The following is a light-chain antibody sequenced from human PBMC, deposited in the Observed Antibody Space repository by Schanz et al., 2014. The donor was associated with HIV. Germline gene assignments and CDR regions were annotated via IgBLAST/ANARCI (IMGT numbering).Light chain of an antibody. V-gene: IGLV1-47*01. CDR2: RHN. J-gene: IGLJ3*02. Sequence: QSVLAQSPSASGTPGQRVTISCSGSSSNIGSNYVYWFKQLPGTAPKLLIYRHNQRPSGVPDRFSGSRSGTSASLAISGLQSADEADYYCAAWGDSLEGWVFGGGTKVTVL. CDR3: AAWGDSLEGWV. CDR1: SSNIGSNY.